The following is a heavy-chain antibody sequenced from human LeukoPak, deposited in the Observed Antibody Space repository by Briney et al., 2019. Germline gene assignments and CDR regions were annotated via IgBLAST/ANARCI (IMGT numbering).Heavy chain of an antibody. CDR2: IYSGGST. V-gene: IGHV3-66*02. CDR1: GFSVSSNY. Sequence: EGSLRLSCAASGFSVSSNYMSWVRQAPGRGLEWVSVIYSGGSTYYADSVKGRFTISRDSSKNTLYLQMNSLRAEDTAVYYCARDRLSPWQLAQDWGQGTLVTVSS. D-gene: IGHD6-6*01. J-gene: IGHJ4*02. CDR3: ARDRLSPWQLAQD.